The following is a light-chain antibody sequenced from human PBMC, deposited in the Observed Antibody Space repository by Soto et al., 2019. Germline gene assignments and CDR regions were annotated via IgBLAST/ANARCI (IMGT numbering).Light chain of an antibody. V-gene: IGLV2-14*01. CDR2: EVS. Sequence: QSALTQPASVSGSPGPSITITCTGTSGDVGGYNYFSWYQQHQGKAPKLMIYEVSNRPSGVSTRCSGSKSGNTASLTISGLQADDEEDYYCSSYTSSSTVVFGGGTKLTVL. CDR1: SGDVGGYNY. CDR3: SSYTSSSTVV. J-gene: IGLJ2*01.